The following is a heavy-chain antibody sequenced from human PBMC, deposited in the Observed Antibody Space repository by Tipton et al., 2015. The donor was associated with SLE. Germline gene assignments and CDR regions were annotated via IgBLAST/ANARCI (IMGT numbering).Heavy chain of an antibody. V-gene: IGHV4-31*03. CDR3: AREVGTENDGFDI. D-gene: IGHD1-1*01. CDR2: IYYSGST. Sequence: TLSLTCTVSGGSISSGGYYWSWIRQHPGKGLEWIGYIYYSGSTYYNPSLKSRVTISVDTSKNQFSLRLSSVTAADTAVYYCAREVGTENDGFDIWGRGTMVTVST. CDR1: GGSISSGGYY. J-gene: IGHJ3*02.